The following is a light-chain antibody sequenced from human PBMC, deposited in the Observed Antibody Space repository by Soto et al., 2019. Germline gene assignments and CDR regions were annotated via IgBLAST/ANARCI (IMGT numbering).Light chain of an antibody. J-gene: IGLJ3*02. CDR2: VTSDGSH. CDR3: QTWGTGIRV. V-gene: IGLV4-69*01. Sequence: QSVLTQSPSASASLGASVKLTCTLSSGHSNYAIAWHQQQPEKGPRYLMKVTSDGSHNKGDGIPDRFSGSSSGAERYLTISSLQSEDEADYYCQTWGTGIRVFGGGTQLTVL. CDR1: SGHSNYA.